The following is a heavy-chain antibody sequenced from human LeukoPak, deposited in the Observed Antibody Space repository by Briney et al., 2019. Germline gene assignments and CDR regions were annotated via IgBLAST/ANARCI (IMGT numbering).Heavy chain of an antibody. CDR1: GFTFSSYG. CDR2: ISYDGSNK. CDR3: ARVPSWPHDGYFDY. Sequence: PGGSLRLSCAASGFTFSSYGMHWVRQAPGKGLEWVAVISYDGSNKYYADSVKGRFTISRDNSKNTLYLQMNSLRSEDTAVYYCARVPSWPHDGYFDYWGQGTLVTVSS. V-gene: IGHV3-30*03. J-gene: IGHJ4*02. D-gene: IGHD3-3*01.